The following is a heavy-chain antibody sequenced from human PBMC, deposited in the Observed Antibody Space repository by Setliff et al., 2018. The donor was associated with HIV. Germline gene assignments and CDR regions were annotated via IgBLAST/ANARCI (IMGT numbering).Heavy chain of an antibody. CDR3: TSRSDYVWGSYRHAFDI. D-gene: IGHD3-16*02. CDR2: IIPMYNIP. V-gene: IGHV1-69*04. CDR1: GGTLSNYV. J-gene: IGHJ3*02. Sequence: ASVKVSCKTSGGTLSNYVITWVRQAPGQGLEWMGMIIPMYNIPAYAQKFQGRVTMTEDISTDTAYMELRRLRSEDTAVYYCTSRSDYVWGSYRHAFDIWGQGTMVTVSS.